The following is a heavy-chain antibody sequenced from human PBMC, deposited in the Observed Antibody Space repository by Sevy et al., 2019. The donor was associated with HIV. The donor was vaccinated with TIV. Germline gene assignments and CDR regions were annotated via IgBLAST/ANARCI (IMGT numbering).Heavy chain of an antibody. CDR1: GYSLTGLS. CDR2: FDPEDGER. D-gene: IGHD3-22*01. V-gene: IGHV1-24*01. Sequence: GASVKVSCKVSGYSLTGLSMHWVRQAPGKGLEWMGSFDPEDGERNDAQKLEGRVTMTEDTSADTAYMELNSLGFEDTAVYYCAITKDYYESSGCPFDYWGQGTLVTVSS. CDR3: AITKDYYESSGCPFDY. J-gene: IGHJ4*02.